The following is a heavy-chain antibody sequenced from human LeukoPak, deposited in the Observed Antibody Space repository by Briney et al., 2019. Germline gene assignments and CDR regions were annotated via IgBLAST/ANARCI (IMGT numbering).Heavy chain of an antibody. CDR2: ISGSGGSA. V-gene: IGHV3-23*01. CDR3: AKYVLRFLEPGLNYYMDV. Sequence: GGSLRLSCAASGFTFSNYAMSWVRQAPGKGLEWVSSISGSGGSAYYADSVKGRFTISRDNSKNTLYLQMNSLRAEDTAVYYCAKYVLRFLEPGLNYYMDVWGKGTTVTVSS. J-gene: IGHJ6*03. D-gene: IGHD3-3*01. CDR1: GFTFSNYA.